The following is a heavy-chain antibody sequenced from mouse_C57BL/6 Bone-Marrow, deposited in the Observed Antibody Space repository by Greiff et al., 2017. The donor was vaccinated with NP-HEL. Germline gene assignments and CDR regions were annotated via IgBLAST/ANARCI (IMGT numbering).Heavy chain of an antibody. CDR1: GYTFTDYE. CDR2: IDPETGGT. D-gene: IGHD1-1*01. J-gene: IGHJ2*01. CDR3: TRRATVDYFDY. Sequence: SGAELVRPGASVTLSCKASGYTFTDYEMHWVKQTPVHGLEWIGAIDPETGGTAYNQKFKGKAILTADKSSSTAYMELRSLTSEDSAVYYCTRRATVDYFDYWGQGTTLTVSS. V-gene: IGHV1-15*01.